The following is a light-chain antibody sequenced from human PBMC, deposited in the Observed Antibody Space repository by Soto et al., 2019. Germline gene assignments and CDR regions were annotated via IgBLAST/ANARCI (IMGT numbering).Light chain of an antibody. J-gene: IGKJ2*01. CDR2: DTS. V-gene: IGKV3-11*01. CDR3: QQRSNWPPYT. CDR1: QSVSHY. Sequence: EIVLTQSPATLSLSPGESATLSCRANQSVSHYLAGYQQKPGQAPRLLIYDTSNRAAGIPARFSGRGSGTDFTLTISSLEPEDFAVYYCQQRSNWPPYTFGQGTKLEIK.